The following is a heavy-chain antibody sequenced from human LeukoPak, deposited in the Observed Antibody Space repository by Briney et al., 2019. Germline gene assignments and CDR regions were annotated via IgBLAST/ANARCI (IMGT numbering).Heavy chain of an antibody. CDR2: IYYSGST. V-gene: IGHV4-59*01. D-gene: IGHD5-24*01. Sequence: KPSETLSLTCTVSGGSISSYYWSWIRQPPGKGLEWIGYIYYSGSTNYNPSLKSRVTISVDTSKNQFSLKLSSVTAADTAVYYCARAGRDGYNYFDYWGQGTLVTVSS. J-gene: IGHJ4*02. CDR1: GGSISSYY. CDR3: ARAGRDGYNYFDY.